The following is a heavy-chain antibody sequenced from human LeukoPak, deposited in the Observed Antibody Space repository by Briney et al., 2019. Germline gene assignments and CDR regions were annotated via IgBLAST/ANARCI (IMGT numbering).Heavy chain of an antibody. D-gene: IGHD6-19*01. CDR2: MSPNSGNT. V-gene: IGHV1-8*01. Sequence: ASVKVSCKASGYTFTSYDINWVRQATGQGLEWMGWMSPNSGNTGYAQKFQGRVTMTRNTSISTAYMELSSLRSEDTAVYYCARGRVAAVAGEDDYWGQGTLVTVSS. CDR3: ARGRVAAVAGEDDY. J-gene: IGHJ4*02. CDR1: GYTFTSYD.